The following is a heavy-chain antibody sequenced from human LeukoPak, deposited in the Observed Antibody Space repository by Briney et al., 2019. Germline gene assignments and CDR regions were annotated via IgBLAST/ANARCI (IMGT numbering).Heavy chain of an antibody. CDR2: TFYRSEWYH. J-gene: IGHJ5*02. D-gene: IGHD6-19*01. CDR3: ARDLDGWGPWLVGFNWFDP. CDR1: GDSVSNNSAA. V-gene: IGHV6-1*01. Sequence: SQTLSLTCAISGDSVSNNSAAWNWIRQSPSRGLEWLGRTFYRSEWYHDYALSVISRITINPDTSKNQFSLQLNSVTPEDTAVYYCARDLDGWGPWLVGFNWFDPWGQGTLVTVSS.